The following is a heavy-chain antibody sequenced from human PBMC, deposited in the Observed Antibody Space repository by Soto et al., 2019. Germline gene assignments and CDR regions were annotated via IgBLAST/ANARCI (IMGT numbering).Heavy chain of an antibody. J-gene: IGHJ5*02. V-gene: IGHV4-34*01. Sequence: SETLSLTCAVYGGSFSGYYWSWIRQPPGKGLEWIGEINHSGSTNYNPSLKSRVTISVDTSKSQFPLKLSSVTAADTAVYYCARNRIRVWFGELSYFDPWGQGTLVTVPS. CDR1: GGSFSGYY. CDR2: INHSGST. CDR3: ARNRIRVWFGELSYFDP. D-gene: IGHD3-10*01.